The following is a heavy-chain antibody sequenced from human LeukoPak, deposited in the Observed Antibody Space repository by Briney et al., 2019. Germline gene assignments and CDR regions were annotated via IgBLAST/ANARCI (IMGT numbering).Heavy chain of an antibody. CDR3: ARIGYCSGGSCYSLGLFDY. CDR1: GFIFSSYE. Sequence: GGSLRLSCAASGFIFSSYEMNWVRQAPGKGLEWVSYISSSGSTIYYADSVKGRFTISRDNAKNSLYLQMNSLRAEDTAVYYCARIGYCSGGSCYSLGLFDYWGQGTLVTVSS. V-gene: IGHV3-48*03. J-gene: IGHJ4*02. CDR2: ISSSGSTI. D-gene: IGHD2-15*01.